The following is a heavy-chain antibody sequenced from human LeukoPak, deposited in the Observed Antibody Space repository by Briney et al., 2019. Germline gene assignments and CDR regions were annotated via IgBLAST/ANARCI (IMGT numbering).Heavy chain of an antibody. D-gene: IGHD4-23*01. CDR3: ARDGGGLDP. CDR2: ISYDGSNK. CDR1: GFTFSSYA. Sequence: QAGGSLRLSCAASGFTFSSYAMHWVRQAPGKGLEWVAVISYDGSNKYYADSVKGRFTISRDNSKNTLYLQMNSLRAEDTAVYYCARDGGGLDPWGQGTLVTVSS. J-gene: IGHJ5*02. V-gene: IGHV3-30-3*01.